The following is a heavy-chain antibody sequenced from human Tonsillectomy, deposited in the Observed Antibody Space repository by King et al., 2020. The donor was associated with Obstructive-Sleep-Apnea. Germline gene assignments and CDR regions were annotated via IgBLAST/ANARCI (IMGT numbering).Heavy chain of an antibody. CDR3: AKTKGGQQLVRNHFDY. Sequence: VQLVESGGGLVQPGRSLRLSCAASGFTFDDYAMHWVRQAPGKGLEWVSGISWNSGSIGYADSVKGRFTISRDNAKNSLYLQMNSLRAEDTALYYCAKTKGGQQLVRNHFDYWGQGTLVTVSS. J-gene: IGHJ4*02. CDR2: ISWNSGSI. D-gene: IGHD6-13*01. V-gene: IGHV3-9*01. CDR1: GFTFDDYA.